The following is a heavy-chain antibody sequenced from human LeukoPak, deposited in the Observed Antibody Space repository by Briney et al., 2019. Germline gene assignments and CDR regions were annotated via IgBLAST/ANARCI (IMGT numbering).Heavy chain of an antibody. J-gene: IGHJ4*02. CDR3: ARLGAPGGGSYYFDY. D-gene: IGHD2-15*01. CDR2: IYYSGST. Sequence: LSETLSLTCTVSGGSISSYYWSWIRQPPRKGLEWIGYIYYSGSTNYNPSLKSRVTISVDTSKNQFSLKLSSVTAADTAVYYCARLGAPGGGSYYFDYWGQGTLVTVSS. V-gene: IGHV4-59*01. CDR1: GGSISSYY.